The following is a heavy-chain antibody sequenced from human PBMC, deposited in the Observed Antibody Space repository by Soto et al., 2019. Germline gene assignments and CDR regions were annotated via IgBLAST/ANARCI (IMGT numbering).Heavy chain of an antibody. CDR2: IDPSDSYT. J-gene: IGHJ6*02. CDR3: ARRAFCGGDCTARPQDYYGMDV. CDR1: GYSFTSYW. D-gene: IGHD2-21*02. V-gene: IGHV5-10-1*01. Sequence: GESLKISCKGSGYSFTSYWISWVRQMPGKGLEWMGRIDPSDSYTNYSPSSQGQVTISADKSITTAYLQWSSLKASDTAIYYCARRAFCGGDCTARPQDYYGMDVWGQGTAVTVSS.